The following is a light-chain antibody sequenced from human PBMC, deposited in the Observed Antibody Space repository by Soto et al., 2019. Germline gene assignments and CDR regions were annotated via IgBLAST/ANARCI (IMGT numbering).Light chain of an antibody. Sequence: EIVLTQSPGTLSLAAGERATLSCTASQTVGNNYLAWYQQKPGQTPRLLIHGASNRATGIPDRISGSGSGTDFTLFISRLEPEDFAVYYCQQYASSPLTFGGGTKVEIK. CDR2: GAS. V-gene: IGKV3-20*01. J-gene: IGKJ4*01. CDR1: QTVGNNY. CDR3: QQYASSPLT.